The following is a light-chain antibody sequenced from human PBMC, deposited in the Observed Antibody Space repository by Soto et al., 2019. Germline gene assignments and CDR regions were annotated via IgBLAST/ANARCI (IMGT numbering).Light chain of an antibody. CDR1: SSDVGAYNY. CDR3: SSFASSNTWV. V-gene: IGLV2-8*01. J-gene: IGLJ3*02. CDR2: EVT. Sequence: QSALTQPPSASGSPGQSVTISCTGTSSDVGAYNYVSWYQQHAGKAPKLVIYEVTKRPSGVPDRFSGYKSANTASLTVSGLQAEDEADYYCSSFASSNTWVFGGGTKRTVL.